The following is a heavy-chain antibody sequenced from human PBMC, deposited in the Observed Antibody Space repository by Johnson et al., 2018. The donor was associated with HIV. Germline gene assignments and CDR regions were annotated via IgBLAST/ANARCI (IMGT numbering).Heavy chain of an antibody. D-gene: IGHD6-19*01. Sequence: VQLVESGGGLVQPGGSLRLSCAASGFTVSSNYMSWVRQAPGKGLEWVPVIYRPGTTYYTAYVKGRFIISRDNSKNTLYRQMNSLRAEDTAVCYCARPMSVAELFDPFDIWGQGTMVTVSS. V-gene: IGHV3-66*04. CDR3: ARPMSVAELFDPFDI. J-gene: IGHJ3*02. CDR1: GFTVSSNY. CDR2: IYRPGTT.